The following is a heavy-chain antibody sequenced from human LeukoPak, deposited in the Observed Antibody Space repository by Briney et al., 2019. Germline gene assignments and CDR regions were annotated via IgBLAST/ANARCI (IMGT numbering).Heavy chain of an antibody. CDR2: TYYRSKWNN. CDR3: ARHSSGWGWFDP. CDR1: GDSVSSNSAA. V-gene: IGHV6-1*01. J-gene: IGHJ5*02. D-gene: IGHD6-19*01. Sequence: SQTLSLTSAISGDSVSSNSAASNSIRQSPSRGLEWLGRTYYRSKWNNDYALTVKSRITINPDTSKNQFSLQLNSVTPEDTVVYYCARHSSGWGWFDPWGQGTLVTVSS.